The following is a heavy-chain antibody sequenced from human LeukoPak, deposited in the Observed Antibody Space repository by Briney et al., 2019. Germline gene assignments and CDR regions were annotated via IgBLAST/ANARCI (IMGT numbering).Heavy chain of an antibody. Sequence: PGGSLRLSCAASGFTFSSYAMHWVRQAPGKGLEYVSAISSNGGSTYYANSVKGKFTISRDNSKNTLYLQMGSLRAEDMAVYYCARGDYGGKMGRCYMDVWGKGTTVTVSS. CDR2: ISSNGGST. V-gene: IGHV3-64*01. J-gene: IGHJ6*03. CDR3: ARGDYGGKMGRCYMDV. D-gene: IGHD4-23*01. CDR1: GFTFSSYA.